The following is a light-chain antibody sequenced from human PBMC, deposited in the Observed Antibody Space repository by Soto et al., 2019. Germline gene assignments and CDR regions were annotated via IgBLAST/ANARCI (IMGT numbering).Light chain of an antibody. J-gene: IGKJ3*01. CDR3: QQYDSHLFT. Sequence: DIHMTQSPSTLSASVGDRVTITCRASQNVRNWLAWYQQKPGKAPNLLIYEASRLESGVPSRFSGSGSGTELTLTISSLQPDDFATYYCQQYDSHLFTFGPGTKVDVK. CDR2: EAS. CDR1: QNVRNW. V-gene: IGKV1-5*03.